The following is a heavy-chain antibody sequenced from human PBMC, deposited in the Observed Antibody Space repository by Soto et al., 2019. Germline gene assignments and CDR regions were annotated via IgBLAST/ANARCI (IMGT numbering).Heavy chain of an antibody. CDR1: GGSISSGGYY. V-gene: IGHV4-61*08. CDR2: IFYSGST. D-gene: IGHD1-26*01. CDR3: ARVGGAPLGAFDI. Sequence: PSETLSLTCTVSGGSISSGGYYWSWIRQPPGKGLEWIGYIFYSGSTNYNPSLTSRVTLSVDTSKNQLSLKLTSVNAADTAVYYCARVGGAPLGAFDIWDQGTMVTVSS. J-gene: IGHJ3*02.